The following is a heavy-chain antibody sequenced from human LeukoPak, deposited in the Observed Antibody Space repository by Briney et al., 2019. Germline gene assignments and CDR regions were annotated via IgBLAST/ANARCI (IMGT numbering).Heavy chain of an antibody. CDR2: INPNSGGT. Sequence: ASVKVSCKASGYTFTGYYMHWVRQAPGQGLEWMGWINPNSGGTNYAQKFQGGVTMTRDTSISTAYMELSRLRSDDTAVYYCAREGSHDSSGYNWFDPWGQGTLVTVSS. J-gene: IGHJ5*02. CDR1: GYTFTGYY. CDR3: AREGSHDSSGYNWFDP. V-gene: IGHV1-2*02. D-gene: IGHD3-22*01.